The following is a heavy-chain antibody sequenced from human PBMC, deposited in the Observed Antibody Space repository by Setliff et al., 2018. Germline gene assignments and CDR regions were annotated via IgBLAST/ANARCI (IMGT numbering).Heavy chain of an antibody. V-gene: IGHV3-53*01. CDR1: GFVVSNNE. CDR2: TYASGAA. J-gene: IGHJ4*02. D-gene: IGHD3-10*01. Sequence: HPGGSLRLSCAASGFVVSNNELSWVRQAPEKGLEWVSVTYASGAANYADSVKGRFTISRDNSKNTLYLQMNSLRAEDTAVYYCRLWLHETMRDYWGQGTLVTVSS. CDR3: RLWLHETMRDY.